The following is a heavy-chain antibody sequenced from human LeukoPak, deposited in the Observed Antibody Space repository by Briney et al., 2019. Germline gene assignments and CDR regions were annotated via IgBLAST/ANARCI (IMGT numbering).Heavy chain of an antibody. V-gene: IGHV4-34*01. CDR3: ARHPYDFWSGYPFDY. Sequence: SETLSLTCAVYGGSFSGYYWSWIRQPPGKGLEWIGEINHSGSTNYNPSLKSRVTISVDTSKNQFSLKLNSVTAADTAVYYCARHPYDFWSGYPFDYWGQGTLVTVSS. CDR2: INHSGST. J-gene: IGHJ4*02. D-gene: IGHD3-3*01. CDR1: GGSFSGYY.